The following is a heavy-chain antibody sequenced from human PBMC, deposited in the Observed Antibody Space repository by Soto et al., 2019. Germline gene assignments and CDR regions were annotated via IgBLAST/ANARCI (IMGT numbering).Heavy chain of an antibody. D-gene: IGHD1-1*01. Sequence: QVQLVQSGAEVKKPGSSVKVSCKSAGGTFSSYAISWVRQAPGQGLECRGGIIPIFGTANYAQKFQGRVTTTAEETTSTAYMELRSLRSEETAVYYCAGDRTSGNLNVYYGMDVWGQGTTVTVSS. CDR3: AGDRTSGNLNVYYGMDV. V-gene: IGHV1-69*01. CDR1: GGTFSSYA. CDR2: IIPIFGTA. J-gene: IGHJ6*02.